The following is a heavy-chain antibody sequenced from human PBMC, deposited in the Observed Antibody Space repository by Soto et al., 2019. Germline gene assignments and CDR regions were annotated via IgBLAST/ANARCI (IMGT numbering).Heavy chain of an antibody. CDR1: GFTFCSYA. CDR2: ISYDGSNK. CDR3: ARDRRYSSGWYIWGVDY. J-gene: IGHJ4*02. Sequence: GGSLRLSCAASGFTFCSYAMHWVRQAPGKGLEWVAVISYDGSNKYYADSVKGRFAISRDNSKNTLYLQMNSLRAEDTAVYYCARDRRYSSGWYIWGVDYWGQGTLVTVSS. V-gene: IGHV3-30*09. D-gene: IGHD6-19*01.